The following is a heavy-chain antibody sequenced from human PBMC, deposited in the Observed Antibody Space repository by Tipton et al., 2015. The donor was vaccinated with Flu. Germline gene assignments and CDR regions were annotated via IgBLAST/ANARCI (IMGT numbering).Heavy chain of an antibody. V-gene: IGHV3-7*03. CDR1: GFTFSSYW. J-gene: IGHJ4*02. CDR2: IKQDGSVK. Sequence: SLRLSCAASGFTFSSYWMSWVRQAPGKGLEWVANIKQDGSVKYYVDSVKGRFTISRDNAKDSLYLQMSSLRAEDTAVYYCTTDYVYNNYHAYWGQGTLVTVSS. D-gene: IGHD3-10*02. CDR3: TTDYVYNNYHAY.